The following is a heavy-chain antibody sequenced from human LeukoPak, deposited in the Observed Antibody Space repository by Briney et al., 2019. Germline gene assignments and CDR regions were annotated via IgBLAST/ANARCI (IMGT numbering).Heavy chain of an antibody. CDR1: GFTFSNYA. V-gene: IGHV3-23*01. J-gene: IGHJ6*02. Sequence: GGSLRLSCAASGFTFSNYAMSWVRQAPGKGLEWVSAIRSNGVTTYYADSVKGRFTISRDNSKNTLYLQMNGLRAEDTALYYCAKDKDSSSWPDYYYYGMDVWGQGTTVTVSS. CDR3: AKDKDSSSWPDYYYYGMDV. CDR2: IRSNGVTT. D-gene: IGHD6-13*01.